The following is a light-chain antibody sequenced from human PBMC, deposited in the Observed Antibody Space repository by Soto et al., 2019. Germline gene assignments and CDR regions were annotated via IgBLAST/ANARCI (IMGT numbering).Light chain of an antibody. CDR3: QQYYSYPPWT. CDR2: AAS. Sequence: DIQMTQSPSTLSASVGDRVTITCRASQSISTWLAWDQQKPGKAPKLLIYAASTLQSGVPSRFSGSGSGTDFTLTISCLQSEDFATYYCQQYYSYPPWTFGQGTKVDI. J-gene: IGKJ1*01. V-gene: IGKV1-5*01. CDR1: QSISTW.